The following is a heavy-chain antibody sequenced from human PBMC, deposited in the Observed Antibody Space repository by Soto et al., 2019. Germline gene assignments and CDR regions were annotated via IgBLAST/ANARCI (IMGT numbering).Heavy chain of an antibody. CDR1: GYTFTSYD. J-gene: IGHJ6*03. CDR3: ARRLGYNSSWYFWLRGYYMDV. V-gene: IGHV1-8*01. D-gene: IGHD6-13*01. Sequence: GASVKVSCKASGYTFTSYDINWVRQATGQGLEWMGWMNPNSGNTGYAQKFQGRVTMTRNTSISTAYMELSSLRSEDTAVYYCARRLGYNSSWYFWLRGYYMDVWGKGTTVTVSS. CDR2: MNPNSGNT.